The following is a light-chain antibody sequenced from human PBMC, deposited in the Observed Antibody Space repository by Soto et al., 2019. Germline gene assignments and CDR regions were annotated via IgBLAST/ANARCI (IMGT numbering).Light chain of an antibody. Sequence: EIVLTQSPGTLSLSPGERATLSCRASQSVSSYLAWYQQKPGQAPRLLIYDASTRATGIPARFSGSGSGTDFTLTISSLEPEDFAVYYCQQRSNWPSITFGQGTRLEI. J-gene: IGKJ5*01. CDR2: DAS. V-gene: IGKV3-11*01. CDR3: QQRSNWPSIT. CDR1: QSVSSY.